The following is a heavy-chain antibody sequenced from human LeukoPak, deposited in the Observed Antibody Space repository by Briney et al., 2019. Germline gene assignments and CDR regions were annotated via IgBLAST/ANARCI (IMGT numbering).Heavy chain of an antibody. Sequence: GGSLRLSCAASGFTFSDYYMSWIRQAPGRGLEWISYISSSSGGTIYYTDSVKGRFTISRDNAKNSLYLQMNSLRADDTAVYYCARVSDHGYSYNSLDYWGQGTLVTVSS. CDR2: ISSSSGGTI. V-gene: IGHV3-11*04. CDR1: GFTFSDYY. D-gene: IGHD5-18*01. J-gene: IGHJ4*02. CDR3: ARVSDHGYSYNSLDY.